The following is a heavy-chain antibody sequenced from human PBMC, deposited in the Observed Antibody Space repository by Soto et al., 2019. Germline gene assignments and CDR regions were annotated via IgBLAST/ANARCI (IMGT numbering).Heavy chain of an antibody. V-gene: IGHV3-15*01. D-gene: IGHD2-2*01. CDR1: GYTFCHVW. CDR3: ATEASCSSTTCRRAFDI. J-gene: IGHJ3*02. Sequence: PGVSLRLSCAASGYTFCHVWISWVRQAPGKGLEWVGRIKRKIDGETIDYAAPVKCRFTISRDDSKDTLYLQMNSLKTEDTAVYYCATEASCSSTTCRRAFDIWGQGTVVTVSS. CDR2: IKRKIDGETI.